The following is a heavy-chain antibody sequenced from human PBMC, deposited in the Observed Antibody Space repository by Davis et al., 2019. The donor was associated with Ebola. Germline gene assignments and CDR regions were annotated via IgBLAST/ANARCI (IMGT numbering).Heavy chain of an antibody. CDR3: AREGTRGSIAGWFDP. CDR2: IFYSGTP. V-gene: IGHV4-39*02. J-gene: IGHJ5*02. CDR1: GASISNADYF. D-gene: IGHD2-21*01. Sequence: MPSETLSLTCTVSGASISNADYFWAWIRRPPGKGLEWIGSIFYSGTPYYNPSLKSRVTMSVDTSKNQFSVRLSSLTAADTALYYCAREGTRGSIAGWFDPWGQGTLVTVSS.